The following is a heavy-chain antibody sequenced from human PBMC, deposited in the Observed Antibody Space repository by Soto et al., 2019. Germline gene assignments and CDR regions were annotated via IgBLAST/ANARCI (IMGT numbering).Heavy chain of an antibody. V-gene: IGHV3-74*01. CDR3: ARARAIAAAGISWFDP. Sequence: EVQLVESGGGLVQPGGSLRLSCAASGFTFSSYWMHWVRQAPGKGLVWVSRINSDGSSTSYADSVKGRFTISRDNAKNTLYLQINSRRAEDTAVYYWARARAIAAAGISWFDPWGHGTLVTVSS. CDR1: GFTFSSYW. J-gene: IGHJ5*02. CDR2: INSDGSST. D-gene: IGHD6-13*01.